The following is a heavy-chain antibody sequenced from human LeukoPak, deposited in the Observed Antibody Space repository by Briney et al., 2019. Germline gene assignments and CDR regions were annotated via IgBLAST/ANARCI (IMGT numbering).Heavy chain of an antibody. CDR1: GGSNSSSTYY. CDR2: IYYSGTT. J-gene: IGHJ4*02. Sequence: PSETLSLTCTVSGGSNSSSTYYWGWIRQPPGKGLEWIGSIYYSGTTYYNPSLKSRVTISVDTSKNQFSLKLRSLTAADTAVYYCARRATVTKAFDYWGQGTLVTVSS. V-gene: IGHV4-39*01. CDR3: ARRATVTKAFDY. D-gene: IGHD4-17*01.